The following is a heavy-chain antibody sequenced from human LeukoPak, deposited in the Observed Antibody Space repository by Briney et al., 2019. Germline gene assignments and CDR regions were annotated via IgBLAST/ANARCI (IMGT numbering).Heavy chain of an antibody. CDR3: AKFFGDPSFGDYFDY. V-gene: IGHV3-30*18. CDR1: GFNFTTYG. Sequence: PGGSLRLSCAASGFNFTTYGTHWVRQAPGRGLEWVAVISNDGTNTYYGDSVKGRFTISRDASKNTLYLQMNSLRAEDTAVYYCAKFFGDPSFGDYFDYWGQGTLVTVSS. J-gene: IGHJ4*02. D-gene: IGHD4-17*01. CDR2: ISNDGTNT.